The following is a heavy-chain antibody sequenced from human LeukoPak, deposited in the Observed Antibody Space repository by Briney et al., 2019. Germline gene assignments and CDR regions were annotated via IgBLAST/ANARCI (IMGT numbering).Heavy chain of an antibody. D-gene: IGHD6-13*01. CDR3: ATSGYGSRWYFFDH. V-gene: IGHV3-48*02. CDR1: GFTFTSYA. CDR2: ISSSSSSI. J-gene: IGHJ4*02. Sequence: PGGSLRLSCAASGFTFTSYAMSWVRQAPGKGLEWVSHISSSSSSIYYADSVKGRFSISRDNAKNSLYLQMNSLRDEDTAVYYCATSGYGSRWYFFDHWGQGTLVTVSS.